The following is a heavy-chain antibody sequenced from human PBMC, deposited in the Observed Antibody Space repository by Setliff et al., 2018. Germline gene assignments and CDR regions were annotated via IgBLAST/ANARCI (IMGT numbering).Heavy chain of an antibody. J-gene: IGHJ5*02. CDR3: ARSPALLGIVYLDP. CDR2: LIPMFGTP. CDR1: GDSFSNYA. Sequence: SVKVSCKASGDSFSNYAISWVRQAPGQGLEWMGGLIPMFGTPGYAQKFQDRVTITTDESTSTAYMELNSLTSEDTAVYYCARSPALLGIVYLDPWGQGSLVTVSS. V-gene: IGHV1-69*05. D-gene: IGHD2-15*01.